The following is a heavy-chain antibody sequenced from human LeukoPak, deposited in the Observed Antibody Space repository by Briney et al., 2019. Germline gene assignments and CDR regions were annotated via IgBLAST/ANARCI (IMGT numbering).Heavy chain of an antibody. Sequence: SETLSLTCTVSGGSISSYYWSWIRQPPGKGLEWIGYIYYSGSTNYNPTLKSRVTISVDTSKNQFSLKLSSVTAADTAVYYCARGLSQTYDSSGYYFYWGQGTLVTVSS. V-gene: IGHV4-59*12. J-gene: IGHJ4*02. CDR2: IYYSGST. D-gene: IGHD3-22*01. CDR3: ARGLSQTYDSSGYYFY. CDR1: GGSISSYY.